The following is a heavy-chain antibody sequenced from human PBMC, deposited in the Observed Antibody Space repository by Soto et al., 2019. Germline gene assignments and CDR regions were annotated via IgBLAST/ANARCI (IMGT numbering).Heavy chain of an antibody. D-gene: IGHD2-15*01. V-gene: IGHV3-30-3*01. CDR2: IAYDGTIK. CDR3: ARDGCSGSNCLNWFDP. J-gene: IGHJ5*02. CDR1: GFTFSANA. Sequence: GGSQRLSSAASGFTFSANAMHWVRQAPGKGLEWVAVIAYDGTIKIYRDSVKGRFTISRDDAKNSLYLQMNSLRAEDTAVYYCARDGCSGSNCLNWFDPWGQGTLVTVSS.